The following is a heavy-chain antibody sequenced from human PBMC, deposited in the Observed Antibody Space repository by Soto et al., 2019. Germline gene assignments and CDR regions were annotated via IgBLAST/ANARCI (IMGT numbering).Heavy chain of an antibody. J-gene: IGHJ6*02. CDR1: GGTFSSYA. CDR2: IIPIFGTA. CDR3: ARVTYYYDSSGYKSSYYYYGMDV. V-gene: IGHV1-69*13. D-gene: IGHD3-22*01. Sequence: SVKVSCKAPGGTFSSYAISWVRQAPGQGLERMGGIIPIFGTANYAQKFQGRVTITADESTSTAYMELSGLRSEDTAVYYCARVTYYYDSSGYKSSYYYYGMDVWGQGTTVTVSS.